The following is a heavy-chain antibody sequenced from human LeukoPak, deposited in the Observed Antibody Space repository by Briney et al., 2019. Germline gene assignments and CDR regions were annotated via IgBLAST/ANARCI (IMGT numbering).Heavy chain of an antibody. CDR1: GFTFDDYA. CDR2: ITWNSDSI. J-gene: IGHJ6*03. V-gene: IGHV3-9*03. CDR3: AKGGGGRLIYYYYMDV. D-gene: IGHD3-16*01. Sequence: PGGSLRLSCAASGFTFDDYAMHWVRQAPGKGLEWVSGITWNSDSIDYADSAKGRFTISRDNAKNSLYLQMNSLRAEDMALYYCAKGGGGRLIYYYYMDVWAKGPRSPSP.